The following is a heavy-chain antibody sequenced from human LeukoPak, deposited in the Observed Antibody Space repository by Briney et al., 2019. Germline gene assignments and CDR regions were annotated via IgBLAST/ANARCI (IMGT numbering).Heavy chain of an antibody. D-gene: IGHD4-17*01. J-gene: IGHJ3*02. CDR1: GGSISSYY. V-gene: IGHV4-30-4*01. CDR3: ARVYGDYKNAFDI. CDR2: IYYSGST. Sequence: SETLSLTCTVSGGSISSYYWSWIRQPPGKGLEWIGYIYYSGSTYYNPSLKSRVTISVDTSKNQFSLKLSSVTAADTAVYYCARVYGDYKNAFDIWGQGTMVTVSS.